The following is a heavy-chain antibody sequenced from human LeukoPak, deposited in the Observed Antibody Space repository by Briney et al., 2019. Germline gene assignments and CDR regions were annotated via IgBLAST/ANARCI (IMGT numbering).Heavy chain of an antibody. V-gene: IGHV4-59*01. CDR3: AREDIRGAFDY. CDR1: GDSISSYY. Sequence: SETLSLTCTVSGDSISSYYWSWIRQPPGKGLEWIGYIYYSGSTNYNPSLKSRVTISVDTSKNQFSLKLSSVTAADTAVYYCAREDIRGAFDYWGQGTLVTVSS. D-gene: IGHD2-15*01. CDR2: IYYSGST. J-gene: IGHJ4*02.